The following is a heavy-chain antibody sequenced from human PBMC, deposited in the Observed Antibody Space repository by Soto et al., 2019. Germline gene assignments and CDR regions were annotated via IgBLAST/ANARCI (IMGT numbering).Heavy chain of an antibody. CDR1: GGTMVSDDYY. CDR3: ARDYRSGYDN. Sequence: QVQLQESGPGLVKTSQTLSLTCSVSGGTMVSDDYYWSWIRQPPGKGLEGIVYIYHTGGRYYNPALKSRVTLSVDTSKNKCFLNMSTVSAADTAVYYCARDYRSGYDNWGRGILVSVSS. D-gene: IGHD5-12*01. CDR2: IYHTGGR. V-gene: IGHV4-30-4*01. J-gene: IGHJ4*02.